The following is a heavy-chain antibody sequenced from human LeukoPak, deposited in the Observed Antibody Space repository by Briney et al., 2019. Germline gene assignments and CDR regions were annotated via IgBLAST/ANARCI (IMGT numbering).Heavy chain of an antibody. CDR3: ATRGGGYCSSTSCYRSRYYFDY. CDR1: GGTFSSYA. V-gene: IGHV1-69*13. J-gene: IGHJ4*02. CDR2: IIPIFGTA. Sequence: GASVKVSCKASGGTFSSYAISWVRQAPGQGLEWMGGIIPIFGTANYAQKFQGRVTITADESTSTAYMELSSLRSEDTAMYYCATRGGGYCSSTSCYRSRYYFDYWGQGTLVTVSS. D-gene: IGHD2-2*02.